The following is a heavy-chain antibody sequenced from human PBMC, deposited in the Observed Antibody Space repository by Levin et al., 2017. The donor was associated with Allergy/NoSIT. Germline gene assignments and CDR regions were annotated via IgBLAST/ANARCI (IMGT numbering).Heavy chain of an antibody. Sequence: SETLSLTCTVSGGSIGSHYWTWIRQSPGKGLEWIGYVYHNGIATYNPSLQSRVTISIDTSKNQFYLNLTSVTAADTALYYCARDDYNTDWSGRWFDHWGQGTLVTVSS. J-gene: IGHJ5*02. D-gene: IGHD3-10*01. CDR2: VYHNGIA. V-gene: IGHV4-59*11. CDR1: GGSIGSHY. CDR3: ARDDYNTDWSGRWFDH.